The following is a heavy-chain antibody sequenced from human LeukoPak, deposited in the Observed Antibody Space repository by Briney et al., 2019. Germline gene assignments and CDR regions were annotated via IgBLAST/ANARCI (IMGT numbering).Heavy chain of an antibody. V-gene: IGHV3-23*01. Sequence: GGSLRLSCAASGFSFSDYPMTWVRQAPGKGLEWVSAILSPGDKHYADSVKGRFTISRDNSKNTLYLQMDSLRAEDTAVYYCAKRLYSSGWSAFDIWGQGTMVTVSS. D-gene: IGHD6-19*01. J-gene: IGHJ3*02. CDR2: ILSPGDK. CDR1: GFSFSDYP. CDR3: AKRLYSSGWSAFDI.